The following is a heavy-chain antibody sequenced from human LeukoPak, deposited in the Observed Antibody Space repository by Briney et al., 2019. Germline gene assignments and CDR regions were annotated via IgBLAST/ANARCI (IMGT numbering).Heavy chain of an antibody. V-gene: IGHV3-23*01. D-gene: IGHD3-9*01. CDR1: GFTFDNYG. CDR2: ISGSDGST. Sequence: GGSLILSCAASGFTFDNYGMSWVRQAPGKGLEWVSAISGSDGSTYYADSVKGRFTISRDNSKNTLYLQMNSLRAEDTAVYYCAKAPQNVLRYFDWLLIDYWGQGTLVTVSS. CDR3: AKAPQNVLRYFDWLLIDY. J-gene: IGHJ4*02.